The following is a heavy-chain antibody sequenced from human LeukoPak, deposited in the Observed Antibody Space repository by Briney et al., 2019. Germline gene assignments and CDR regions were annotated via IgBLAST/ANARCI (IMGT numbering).Heavy chain of an antibody. CDR1: GFNFIDYS. J-gene: IGHJ4*02. D-gene: IGHD1-26*01. Sequence: GGSLRLSCAASGFNFIDYSMNWVRQAPGKGLEWVSSISSSSSYIYYADSVKGRFTISRDNAKNSLYLQMNSLRAEDTAVYYCARDGATDYWGQGTLVTVSS. CDR3: ARDGATDY. V-gene: IGHV3-21*01. CDR2: ISSSSSYI.